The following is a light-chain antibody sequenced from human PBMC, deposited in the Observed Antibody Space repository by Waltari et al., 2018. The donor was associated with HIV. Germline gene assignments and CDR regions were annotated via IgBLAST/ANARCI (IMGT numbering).Light chain of an antibody. J-gene: IGLJ3*02. V-gene: IGLV3-21*04. CDR1: NIDINS. CDR3: QVWDSSSDLNWV. CDR2: DDS. Sequence: SYVLTQPPSVSVALGKTASITRGGNNIDINSVHWYQQKPGQAPVMVISDDSDRPSGIPERFSGSKSGNTATLTISRVEAGDEAAYYCQVWDSSSDLNWVFGGGTKLTVL.